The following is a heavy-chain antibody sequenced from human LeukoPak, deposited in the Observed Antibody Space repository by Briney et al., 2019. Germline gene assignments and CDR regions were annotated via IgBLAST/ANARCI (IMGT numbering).Heavy chain of an antibody. V-gene: IGHV3-23*01. CDR1: GFTFSSYA. D-gene: IGHD1-1*01. Sequence: GASLRLSCAASGFTFSSYAMSWVRQAPGKGLEWVSAISGSGGSTYYADSVKGRFTISRDNSKNTLYLQMNSLRAEDTAVYYCAKLKTGTTSEYWGQGTLVTVSS. J-gene: IGHJ4*02. CDR2: ISGSGGST. CDR3: AKLKTGTTSEY.